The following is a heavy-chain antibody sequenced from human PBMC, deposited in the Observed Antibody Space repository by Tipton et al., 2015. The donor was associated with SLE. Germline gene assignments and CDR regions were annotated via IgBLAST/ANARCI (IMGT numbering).Heavy chain of an antibody. CDR2: IKSKTDGGTT. CDR3: TSIYCSSTSCRSWFGP. D-gene: IGHD2-2*01. CDR1: GFTFSNAW. Sequence: SLRLSCAASGFTFSNAWMSWVRQAPGKGLEWVGRIKSKTDGGTTDYAAPVKGRFTISRDDSKNTLYLQMNSLKTEDTAVYYCTSIYCSSTSCRSWFGPWGQGTLVTVSS. J-gene: IGHJ5*02. V-gene: IGHV3-15*01.